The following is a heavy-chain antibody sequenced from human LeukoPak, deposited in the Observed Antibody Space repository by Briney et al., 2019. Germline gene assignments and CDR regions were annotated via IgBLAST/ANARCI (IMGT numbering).Heavy chain of an antibody. CDR1: GFTFSSYA. J-gene: IGHJ3*02. D-gene: IGHD3-10*01. Sequence: GGSLRLSCAASGFTFSSYAMHWVRQAPGKGLEWVAVISYDGSNKYYADSVKGRFTISRDNSKNTLYLQMNSLRAEDTAVYYCARDRSVGSGSYDAFDIWGQGTMVTVSS. CDR3: ARDRSVGSGSYDAFDI. V-gene: IGHV3-30-3*01. CDR2: ISYDGSNK.